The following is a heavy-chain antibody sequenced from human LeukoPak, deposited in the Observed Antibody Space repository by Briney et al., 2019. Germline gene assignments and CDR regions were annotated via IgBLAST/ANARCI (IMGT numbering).Heavy chain of an antibody. CDR3: ARDLGGPYDY. Sequence: PSETLSLTCAVYGGSFSDYHWTWICQPPGKGLEWIGEINHSGSTNYNPSLRSRVTISDDTSKNQFSLKLTSVTAADTAVYYCARDLGGPYDYWGQGTLVTVSS. CDR2: INHSGST. CDR1: GGSFSDYH. D-gene: IGHD2-15*01. V-gene: IGHV4-34*01. J-gene: IGHJ4*02.